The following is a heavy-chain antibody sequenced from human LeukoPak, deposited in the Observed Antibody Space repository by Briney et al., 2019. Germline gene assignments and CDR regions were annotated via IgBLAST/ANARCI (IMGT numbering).Heavy chain of an antibody. V-gene: IGHV4-4*07. CDR2: IYSTGST. Sequence: SEPLSLPCGVSGGPISSYYWIWMRQPAGKALEWIGRIYSTGSTIYNPSLKSRVTMSVDTSKNQFSLKLSSVTAADTAVYYCARGSGYYSSFEYSGPGTLGSVSS. CDR1: GGPISSYY. CDR3: ARGSGYYSSFEY. J-gene: IGHJ4*02. D-gene: IGHD3-22*01.